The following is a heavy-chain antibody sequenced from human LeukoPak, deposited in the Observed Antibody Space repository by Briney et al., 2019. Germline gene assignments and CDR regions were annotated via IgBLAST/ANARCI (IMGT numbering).Heavy chain of an antibody. J-gene: IGHJ4*02. CDR2: ISSSGSTI. CDR1: GFTFSSYE. CDR3: AREPWFGELFFDY. Sequence: GSLRLSCAASGFTFSSYEMNWVRQAPGKGLEWVSYISSSGSTIYYADSVKGRFTISRDNAKNSLYLQMNSLRAEDTAVYYCAREPWFGELFFDYWGQGTLVTVSS. V-gene: IGHV3-48*03. D-gene: IGHD3-10*01.